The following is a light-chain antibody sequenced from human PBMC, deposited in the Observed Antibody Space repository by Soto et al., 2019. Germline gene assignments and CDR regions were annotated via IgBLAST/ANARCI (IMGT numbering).Light chain of an antibody. CDR2: AAS. CDR1: QGISSY. CDR3: QQYYSYPQT. V-gene: IGKV1-8*01. J-gene: IGKJ1*01. Sequence: IRITHAPSSLSASTVYRVTITFLASQGISSYLALYQQKPGKAPKLLIYAASTLQSGVPSRFSGSGSGTDFTLTISCLQSEDFATYYCQQYYSYPQTFGQGTKVDIK.